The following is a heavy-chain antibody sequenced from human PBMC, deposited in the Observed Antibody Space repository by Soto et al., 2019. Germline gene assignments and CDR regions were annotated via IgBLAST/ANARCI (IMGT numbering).Heavy chain of an antibody. Sequence: ASVKVSCKVSGYTLTELSMHWVRQAPGKGLEWMGGFDPEDGETIYAQKFQGRVTMTEDTSTDTAYMELSSLRSEDTAVYYCATVHPTPSSGWYQRRGAFDIWGQGTMVTVSS. CDR2: FDPEDGET. J-gene: IGHJ3*02. CDR3: ATVHPTPSSGWYQRRGAFDI. D-gene: IGHD6-19*01. CDR1: GYTLTELS. V-gene: IGHV1-24*01.